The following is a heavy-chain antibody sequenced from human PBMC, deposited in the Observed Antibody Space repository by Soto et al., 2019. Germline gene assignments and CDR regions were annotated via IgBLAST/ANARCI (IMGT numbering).Heavy chain of an antibody. CDR3: ASPGGYCSGGSCYKYYYGMDV. CDR2: IWYGGSNK. J-gene: IGHJ6*02. D-gene: IGHD2-15*01. Sequence: PGGSLRLSCAASGFTFSSYGMHWVRQAPGKGLEWVAVIWYGGSNKYYADSVKGRFTISRDNSKNTLYLQMNSLRAEDTAVYYCASPGGYCSGGSCYKYYYGMDVWGQGTTVTSP. V-gene: IGHV3-33*01. CDR1: GFTFSSYG.